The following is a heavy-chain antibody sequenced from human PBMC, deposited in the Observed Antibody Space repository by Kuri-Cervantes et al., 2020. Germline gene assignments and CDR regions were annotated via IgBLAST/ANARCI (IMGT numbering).Heavy chain of an antibody. Sequence: SCKVSGYTLTELSMHWVRQAPGKGLEWVAVISYDGSNKYYADSVKGRFTISRDNSKNTLYLQMNSLRAEDTAVYYCARDHIEWLAPSQIPYYYYGMDVWGQGTTVTVSS. CDR1: GYTLTELS. J-gene: IGHJ6*02. CDR2: ISYDGSNK. CDR3: ARDHIEWLAPSQIPYYYYGMDV. V-gene: IGHV3-30-3*01. D-gene: IGHD6-19*01.